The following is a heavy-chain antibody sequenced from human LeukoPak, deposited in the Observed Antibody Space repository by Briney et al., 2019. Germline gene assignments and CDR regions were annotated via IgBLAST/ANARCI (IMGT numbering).Heavy chain of an antibody. D-gene: IGHD6-6*01. CDR3: ARDPSTSSSHFHMDV. V-gene: IGHV3-23*01. CDR2: ISGSGGST. Sequence: GGSLRLSCAASGFTFSSYAMSWVRQAPGKGLEWVSGISGSGGSTYYADSVKGRFTISRDNAKNSLYLQMNSLRAEDTAIYYCARDPSTSSSHFHMDVWGKGTTVTVSS. J-gene: IGHJ6*03. CDR1: GFTFSSYA.